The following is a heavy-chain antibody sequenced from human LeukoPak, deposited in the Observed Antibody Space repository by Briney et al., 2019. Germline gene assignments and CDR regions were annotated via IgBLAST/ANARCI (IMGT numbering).Heavy chain of an antibody. J-gene: IGHJ4*02. D-gene: IGHD3-10*01. V-gene: IGHV3-23*01. CDR3: ARVGWFGEGGVDY. CDR2: ISGSGGST. Sequence: GGSLRLSCAASGFTFSSYAMSWVRQAPGKGLEWVSAISGSGGSTYYADSVKGRFTISRDNAKNSLYLQMNSLRAEDTAVYYCARVGWFGEGGVDYWGQGTLVTVSS. CDR1: GFTFSSYA.